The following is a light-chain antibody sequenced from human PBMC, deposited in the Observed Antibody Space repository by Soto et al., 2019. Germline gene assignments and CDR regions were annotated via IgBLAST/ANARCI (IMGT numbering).Light chain of an antibody. CDR2: GAS. Sequence: EIVMTQSPATLSVSPGERATLSCRASQSISSNLAWYQQKPCQAPRLLIYGASTRATGIPATFSGSGSGTAFTLTISSLQSEDFAVYYCQQYNNSPFTFGPGTKVDIK. CDR1: QSISSN. V-gene: IGKV3-15*01. CDR3: QQYNNSPFT. J-gene: IGKJ3*01.